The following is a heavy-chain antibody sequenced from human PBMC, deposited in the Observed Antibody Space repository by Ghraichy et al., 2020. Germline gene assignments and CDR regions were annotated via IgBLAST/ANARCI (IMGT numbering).Heavy chain of an antibody. CDR1: GDSLSPYS. CDR2: VYNTWTT. CDR3: AREGLEASGTTYFDS. J-gene: IGHJ4*02. V-gene: IGHV4-59*01. Sequence: SETLSLTCTVSGDSLSPYSWSWIRQSPGKGLEWVAYVYNTWTTNYNPPLKSRVTITSDTSNNLLSLKLTSVTAADTAVYYCAREGLEASGTTYFDSWRQGILVTVSS. D-gene: IGHD1-1*01.